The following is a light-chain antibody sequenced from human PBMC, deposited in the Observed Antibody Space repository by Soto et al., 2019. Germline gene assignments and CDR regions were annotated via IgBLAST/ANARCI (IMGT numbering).Light chain of an antibody. Sequence: IQMTQSPSSLSASAGDRVTITCRASQSISSFLNWYQQKPGKAPKLLIYAASSLQSGVPSRFSGSGSGTDFTFTISSLQPEDFATYYCQQYNSYSWTFGQGTKVDIK. J-gene: IGKJ1*01. CDR3: QQYNSYSWT. CDR1: QSISSF. CDR2: AAS. V-gene: IGKV1-39*01.